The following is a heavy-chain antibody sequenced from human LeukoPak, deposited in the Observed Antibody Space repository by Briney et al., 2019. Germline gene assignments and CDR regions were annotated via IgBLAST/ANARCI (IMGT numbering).Heavy chain of an antibody. J-gene: IGHJ6*03. Sequence: GASVKVSCKAFAYSFTNYGISWVRQAPGQGLEWMGWISAYNGKTDYAQKVQGRVTMTTDTPTGTAYMELRSLRSDDTAVYYCARDQVGASHPAYYYMDVWGKGTTVTVSS. CDR2: ISAYNGKT. D-gene: IGHD1-26*01. CDR1: AYSFTNYG. CDR3: ARDQVGASHPAYYYMDV. V-gene: IGHV1-18*01.